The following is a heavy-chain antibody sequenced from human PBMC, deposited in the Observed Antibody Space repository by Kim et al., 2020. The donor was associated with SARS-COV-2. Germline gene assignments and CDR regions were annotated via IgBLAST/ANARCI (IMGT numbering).Heavy chain of an antibody. CDR1: GGTFSSYA. D-gene: IGHD6-6*01. CDR2: IIPIFGTA. V-gene: IGHV1-69*13. J-gene: IGHJ4*02. CDR3: ARVGRWLVRGDY. Sequence: SVKVSCKASGGTFSSYAINWVRQAPGQGLEWMGGIIPIFGTANYAQKFQGRVTITADESTSTAYMELSSLRSEDTAVYYCARVGRWLVRGDYWGQGTLVTVSS.